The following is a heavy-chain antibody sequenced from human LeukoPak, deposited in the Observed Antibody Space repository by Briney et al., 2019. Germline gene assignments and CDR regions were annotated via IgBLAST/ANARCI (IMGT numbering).Heavy chain of an antibody. J-gene: IGHJ6*03. D-gene: IGHD3-10*01. CDR2: IYTSGST. CDR3: ARGLLWFGEGRGNYYYYYMDV. CDR1: GGSFSGYY. V-gene: IGHV4-59*10. Sequence: SETLSLTCAVYGGSFSGYYWSWIRQPPGKGLEWIGRIYTSGSTNYNPSLKSRVTMSVDTSKNQFSLKLSSVTAADTAVYYCARGLLWFGEGRGNYYYYYMDVWGKGTTVTISS.